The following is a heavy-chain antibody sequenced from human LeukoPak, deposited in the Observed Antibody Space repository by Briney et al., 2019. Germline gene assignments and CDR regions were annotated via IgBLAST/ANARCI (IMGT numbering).Heavy chain of an antibody. D-gene: IGHD2-15*01. Sequence: ASVKVSCKASGYTFTSYGISWVRQAPGQGLEWMGWISAYNGNTNYAQKLQGRVTMTTDTSTSTAYMELRSLRSDDTAVYYCARQLLLGYCSGGSCYPFDPWGQGTLVTVSS. CDR3: ARQLLLGYCSGGSCYPFDP. J-gene: IGHJ5*02. V-gene: IGHV1-18*01. CDR2: ISAYNGNT. CDR1: GYTFTSYG.